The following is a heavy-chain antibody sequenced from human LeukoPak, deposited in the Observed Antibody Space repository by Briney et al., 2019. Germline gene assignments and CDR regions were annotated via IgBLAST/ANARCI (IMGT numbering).Heavy chain of an antibody. CDR2: IGTAGDT. D-gene: IGHD3-10*02. J-gene: IGHJ6*04. V-gene: IGHV3-13*01. CDR3: AELGITMIGGV. CDR1: GFTFSSYD. Sequence: GGTLRLSCAASGFTFSSYDMHWVRQATGKGLEWVSAIGTAGDTYYPGSVKGRFTISRDNAKNSLYLQMNSLRAEDTAVYYCAELGITMIGGVWGKGTTVTISS.